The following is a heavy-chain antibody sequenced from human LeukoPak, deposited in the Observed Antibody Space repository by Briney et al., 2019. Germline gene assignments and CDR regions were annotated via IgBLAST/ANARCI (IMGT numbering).Heavy chain of an antibody. J-gene: IGHJ4*02. CDR3: AKDDRWLQFCC. CDR2: ISSSSSTI. D-gene: IGHD5-24*01. Sequence: GGSLRLSCAASGFTFSSYSMLWVRQAPGKGLEWVSYISSSSSTIYYADSVKGRFTISRDNAKNSLYLQMNSLRAEDTAVYYCAKDDRWLQFCCWGQGTLVTVSA. CDR1: GFTFSSYS. V-gene: IGHV3-48*01.